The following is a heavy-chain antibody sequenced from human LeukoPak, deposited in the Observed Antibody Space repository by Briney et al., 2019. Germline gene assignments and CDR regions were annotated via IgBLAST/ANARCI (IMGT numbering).Heavy chain of an antibody. D-gene: IGHD6-19*01. CDR1: GYTFTSYY. CDR3: ARAYSSGWYLDY. V-gene: IGHV1-46*01. J-gene: IGHJ4*02. CDR2: INPSGGST. Sequence: ASVKVSCKASGYTFTSYYMHWVRQAPGQGLEWMGIINPSGGSTSYAQKFQGRVTMTRDTSTSTVYMELSSLRSEDTAVYYRARAYSSGWYLDYWGQGTLVTVSS.